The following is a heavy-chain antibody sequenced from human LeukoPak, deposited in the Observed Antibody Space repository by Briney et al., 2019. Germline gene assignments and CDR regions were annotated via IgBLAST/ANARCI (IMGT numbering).Heavy chain of an antibody. J-gene: IGHJ4*02. V-gene: IGHV4-39*01. CDR3: ARTRYYYNSRSYGAPYYFDY. CDR2: IYYSGST. CDR1: GGSISSSSYY. Sequence: SETLSLTCTVSGGSISSSSYYWGWIRQPPGKGLEWIVSIYYSGSTYYNPSLKSRVTISVYTAKNEFSLRLSAVTAADTAVYYCARTRYYYNSRSYGAPYYFDYWGKGTLVTVSS. D-gene: IGHD3-10*01.